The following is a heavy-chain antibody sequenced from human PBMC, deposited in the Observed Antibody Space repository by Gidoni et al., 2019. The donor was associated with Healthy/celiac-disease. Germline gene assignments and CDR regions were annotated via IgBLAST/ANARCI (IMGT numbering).Heavy chain of an antibody. CDR3: ARDLTYYDSSALDWFDP. CDR1: GYPFTSYG. D-gene: IGHD3-22*01. CDR2: ISAYNGNT. V-gene: IGHV1-18*01. Sequence: QVQLVQSGAEVKKPGASVKVSCKASGYPFTSYGISWVRQAPGQGLEWMGWISAYNGNTNYAQKLQGRVTMTTDTSTSTAYMELRSLRSDDTAVYYCARDLTYYDSSALDWFDPWGQGTLVTVSS. J-gene: IGHJ5*02.